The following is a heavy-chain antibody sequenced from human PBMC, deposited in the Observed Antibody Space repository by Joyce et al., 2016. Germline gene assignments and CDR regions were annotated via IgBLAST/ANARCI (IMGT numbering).Heavy chain of an antibody. D-gene: IGHD4-11*01. Sequence: ELQLVESGGGLVRPGGSLRLSCATSGFTFRDYFMYWVRQAPGKGLGWVDRMTSKARGYITVYEPSVQGRFSITRDESKNSLHLQMNGQKTEDTAMYYCVRGYRGFDSWGQGTLVTVSS. CDR1: GFTFRDYF. CDR3: VRGYRGFDS. V-gene: IGHV3-72*01. CDR2: MTSKARGYIT. J-gene: IGHJ4*02.